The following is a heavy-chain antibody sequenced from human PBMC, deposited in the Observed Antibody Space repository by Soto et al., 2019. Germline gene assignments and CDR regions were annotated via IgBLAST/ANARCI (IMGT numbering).Heavy chain of an antibody. J-gene: IGHJ6*02. CDR1: GGTFSSYA. CDR3: ARDPYYYDSSGYYYSGMDV. Sequence: SVKVSCKASGGTFSSYAISWVRQAPGQGLEWMGGIIPIFGTANYAQKFQGRVTITADESTSTAYMELSSLRSEDTAVYYCARDPYYYDSSGYYYSGMDVWGQGTTVTVSS. D-gene: IGHD3-22*01. V-gene: IGHV1-69*13. CDR2: IIPIFGTA.